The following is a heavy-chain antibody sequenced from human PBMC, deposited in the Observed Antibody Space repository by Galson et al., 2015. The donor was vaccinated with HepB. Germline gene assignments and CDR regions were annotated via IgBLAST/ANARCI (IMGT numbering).Heavy chain of an antibody. CDR3: ARDRFFRMVRVVTTLGS. J-gene: IGHJ4*02. V-gene: IGHV3-7*03. CDR2: IKQDGSEK. CDR1: GFTFSNYW. D-gene: IGHD3-10*01. Sequence: SLRHSCAASGFTFSNYWMSWVRQAPGKGLEWVANIKQDGSEKYHVVSVKGRIIISRDNAMNSLYLQMNSLRAEDTAVYYCARDRFFRMVRVVTTLGSWGQGTLVTVSS.